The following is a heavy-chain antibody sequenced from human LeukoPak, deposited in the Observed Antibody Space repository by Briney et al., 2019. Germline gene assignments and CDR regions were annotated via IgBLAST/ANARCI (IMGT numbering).Heavy chain of an antibody. D-gene: IGHD6-19*01. J-gene: IGHJ4*02. V-gene: IGHV4-39*01. Sequence: WIRQPPGKGLEWIGSIYYSGSTYYNPSLKSRVTISVDTSKNQFSLKLSSVTAADTAVYYCARPAVAGVWGQGTLVTVSS. CDR3: ARPAVAGV. CDR2: IYYSGST.